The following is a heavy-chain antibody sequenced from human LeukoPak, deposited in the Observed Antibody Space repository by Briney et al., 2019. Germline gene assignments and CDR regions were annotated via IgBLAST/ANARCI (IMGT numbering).Heavy chain of an antibody. CDR1: GFTFDDYA. J-gene: IGHJ6*02. V-gene: IGHV3-9*01. Sequence: GRSLRLSCAASGFTFDDYAMHWVRQAPGKGLEWVSGISWNSGSIGYADSVKGRFTISRDNAKNSLSLQMNSLRAEDTAVYYCAKDLKYYYASGTRPYYSAMDVWGQGTTVTVSS. CDR2: ISWNSGSI. CDR3: AKDLKYYYASGTRPYYSAMDV. D-gene: IGHD3-10*01.